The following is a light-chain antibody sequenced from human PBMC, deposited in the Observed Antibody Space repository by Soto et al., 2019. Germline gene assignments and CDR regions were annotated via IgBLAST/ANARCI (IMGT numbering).Light chain of an antibody. V-gene: IGKV3-20*01. CDR3: QQYRTLPLT. CDR1: QSVGSTY. CDR2: GAS. J-gene: IGKJ4*01. Sequence: TLSLSPGERATLSFRASQSVGSTYLAWYQQKPGQAPRLLIFGASSRATGIPDRFSGSGSGTDFTLTISRLEPEDFAVFYCQQYRTLPLTFGGGTKVDNK.